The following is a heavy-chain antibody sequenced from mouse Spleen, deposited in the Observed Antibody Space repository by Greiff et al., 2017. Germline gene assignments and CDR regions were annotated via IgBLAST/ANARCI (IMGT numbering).Heavy chain of an antibody. CDR3: VFSPALYAMDY. J-gene: IGHJ4*01. CDR1: GYSITSGYY. CDR2: ISYDGSN. V-gene: IGHV3-6*02. Sequence: EVKLMESGPGLVKPSQSLSLTCSVTGYSITSGYYWNWIRQFPGNKLEWMGYISYDGSNNYNPSLKNRISITRDTSKNQFFLKLNSVTTEDTATYYCVFSPALYAMDYWGQGTSVTVSS.